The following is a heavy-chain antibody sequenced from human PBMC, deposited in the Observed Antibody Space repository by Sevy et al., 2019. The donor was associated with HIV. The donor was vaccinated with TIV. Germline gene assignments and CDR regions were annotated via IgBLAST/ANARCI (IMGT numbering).Heavy chain of an antibody. CDR1: GFTFNTHA. V-gene: IGHV3-23*01. CDR2: ISGIGSST. D-gene: IGHD3-22*01. Sequence: GGSLRLSCAASGFTFNTHAMNGVRQAPGKGLEWVSVISGIGSSTYYADSVKGRFTISRDNSKNTLYLQMNSLRADDTAVYYCAKALNPALESMIEVIFRSLKGFDVWGQGTMVTVSS. CDR3: AKALNPALESMIEVIFRSLKGFDV. J-gene: IGHJ3*01.